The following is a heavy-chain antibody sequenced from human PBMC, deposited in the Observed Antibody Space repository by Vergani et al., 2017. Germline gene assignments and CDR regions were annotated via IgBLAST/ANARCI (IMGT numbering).Heavy chain of an antibody. J-gene: IGHJ4*02. V-gene: IGHV3-23*04. CDR1: GFTFSSYA. CDR2: ISGSGGST. D-gene: IGHD1-14*01. Sequence: EVQLVESGGGLVKPGGSLRLSCAASGFTFSSYAMSWVRQAPGKGLEWVSAISGSGGSTYYADSVKGRFTISRDNSKNTLYLQMNSLRAEDTAVYYCASPKGRAELQHSDYWGQGTLVTVSS. CDR3: ASPKGRAELQHSDY.